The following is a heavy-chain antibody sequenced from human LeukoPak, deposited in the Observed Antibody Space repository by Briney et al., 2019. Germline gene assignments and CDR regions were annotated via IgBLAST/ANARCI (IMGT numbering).Heavy chain of an antibody. D-gene: IGHD1-26*01. Sequence: GTLSFSCAASGFTFNDYYMSWNRPAPGHELKGVSYISSSGSTIYYADSVKRRFTMSRDNSKNTLYLQMNSMRAEDTAVYYCAKSNSGSYLYYYYYMDVWGKGTTVTISS. J-gene: IGHJ6*03. CDR2: ISSSGSTI. CDR3: AKSNSGSYLYYYYYMDV. V-gene: IGHV3-11*04. CDR1: GFTFNDYY.